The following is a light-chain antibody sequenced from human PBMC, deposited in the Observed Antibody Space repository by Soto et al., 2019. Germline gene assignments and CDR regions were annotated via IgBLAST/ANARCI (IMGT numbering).Light chain of an antibody. V-gene: IGKV3-11*01. CDR2: DAP. CDR3: QQRSNWPPMIT. CDR1: QSVSSY. J-gene: IGKJ4*01. Sequence: EIVLTQSPATLSLSPGERATLSCRASQSVSSYLAWYQQKPGQAPRLLIYDAPNRATGIPARFSGSGSGTDFTLTISSLEPEDFAVYYCQQRSNWPPMITFGGGTKVEIK.